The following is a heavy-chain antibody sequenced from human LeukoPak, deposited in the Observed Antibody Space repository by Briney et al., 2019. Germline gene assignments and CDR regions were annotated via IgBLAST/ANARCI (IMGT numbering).Heavy chain of an antibody. Sequence: SETLSLTCTVSGDSISSYYWSWIRQSPGKGLEWIGYIYYGGSTKYNPSLDSRVTISVDTSKNQFSLKLSSVTAEDTAVYYCARDQGDYGNSRWFDPWGQGTLVTVSS. CDR1: GDSISSYY. D-gene: IGHD4-11*01. J-gene: IGHJ5*02. CDR3: ARDQGDYGNSRWFDP. V-gene: IGHV4-59*01. CDR2: IYYGGST.